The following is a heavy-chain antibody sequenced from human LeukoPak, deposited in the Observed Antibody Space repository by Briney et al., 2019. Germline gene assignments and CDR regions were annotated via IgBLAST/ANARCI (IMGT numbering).Heavy chain of an antibody. CDR2: INHSGST. Sequence: SETLSLTCAVYGGSFSGYYWSWIRQPPGKGLEWIGEINHSGSTNYNPSLKSRVTISVDTSKSQFSLKLSSVTAADTAVYYCARVTHSSRYSSSWYSDYWGQGTLVTVSS. CDR3: ARVTHSSRYSSSWYSDY. J-gene: IGHJ4*02. CDR1: GGSFSGYY. D-gene: IGHD6-13*01. V-gene: IGHV4-34*01.